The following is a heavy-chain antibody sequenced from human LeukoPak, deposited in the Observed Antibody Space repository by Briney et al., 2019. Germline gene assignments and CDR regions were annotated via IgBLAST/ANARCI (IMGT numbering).Heavy chain of an antibody. CDR2: IIPIFGTA. V-gene: IGHV1-69*13. CDR1: GGTFSSYA. D-gene: IGHD3-22*01. Sequence: GASVKVSCKASGGTFSSYAISWVRQAPGQGLEWMGGIIPIFGTANYAQKFQGRVTITADESTSTAYMELSSLRSEDTAVYYCARGVYYYDSSDPGRAAEYFQHWGQGTLVTVSS. CDR3: ARGVYYYDSSDPGRAAEYFQH. J-gene: IGHJ1*01.